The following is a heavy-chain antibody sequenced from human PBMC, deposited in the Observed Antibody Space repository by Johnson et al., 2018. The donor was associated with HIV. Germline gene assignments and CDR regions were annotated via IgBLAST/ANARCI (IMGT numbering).Heavy chain of an antibody. V-gene: IGHV3-30*04. CDR2: ISYDGSNK. J-gene: IGHJ3*02. D-gene: IGHD2-2*01. CDR1: GFTFSSYA. Sequence: QVQLVESGGGLVQPGGSLRLSCAASGFTFSSYAMSWVRQAPGKGLEWVAVISYDGSNKYYADSVKGRLTISRDNSKNTLYLQMNSLRAEDTAVYYCARDLYHDAFDIWGQGTMVTVSS. CDR3: ARDLYHDAFDI.